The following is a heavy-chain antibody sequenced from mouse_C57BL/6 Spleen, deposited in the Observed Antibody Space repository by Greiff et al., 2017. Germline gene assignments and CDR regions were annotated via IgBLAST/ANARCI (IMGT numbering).Heavy chain of an antibody. J-gene: IGHJ2*01. Sequence: EVQLQQSGPELVKPGASVKISCKASGYTFTDSYMNWVKQSHGKSLEWIGDINPNNGGTSYNQKFKGKATLTVDKSSSTAYMELRSLTSDDCAVYYCARSYGNYDYWGQGTTLTVSS. V-gene: IGHV1-26*01. CDR2: INPNNGGT. CDR3: ARSYGNYDY. D-gene: IGHD2-1*01. CDR1: GYTFTDSY.